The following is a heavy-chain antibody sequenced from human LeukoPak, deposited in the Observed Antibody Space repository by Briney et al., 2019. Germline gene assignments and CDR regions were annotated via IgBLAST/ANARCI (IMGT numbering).Heavy chain of an antibody. J-gene: IGHJ4*02. CDR3: AKISSSRVFDY. D-gene: IGHD6-6*01. V-gene: IGHV3-21*04. Sequence: GGSLRLSCAASGFTLSRHSMHWVRQAPGKGLEWVSSISSSSIYIYYADSVKGRFTISRDNAKNSMYLQMNSLRAEDTAVYYCAKISSSRVFDYWGQGTLVTVSS. CDR2: ISSSSIYI. CDR1: GFTLSRHS.